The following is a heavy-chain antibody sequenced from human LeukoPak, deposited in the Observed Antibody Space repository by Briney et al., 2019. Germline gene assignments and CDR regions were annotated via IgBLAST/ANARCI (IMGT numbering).Heavy chain of an antibody. CDR2: IYSGGST. CDR3: ARVGSTIERRNSHHYYMDV. V-gene: IGHV3-53*01. J-gene: IGHJ6*03. D-gene: IGHD1-14*01. CDR1: GFTVSSNY. Sequence: PGGSLRLSCAASGFTVSSNYMSWVRQAPGKGLEWVPVIYSGGSTYYADSVKGRFTISRDNSKNTLYLQMNSLRAEDTAVYYCARVGSTIERRNSHHYYMDVWGKGTTVTVSS.